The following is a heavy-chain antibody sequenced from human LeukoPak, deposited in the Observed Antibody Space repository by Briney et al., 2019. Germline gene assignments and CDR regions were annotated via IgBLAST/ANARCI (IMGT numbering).Heavy chain of an antibody. V-gene: IGHV3-21*01. Sequence: GGSLRLSCAASGFTFSSYSMNWVRQPPGKGLEWVSSISSCGSYIYYADSVKGRFSISRDSAKNSLYLQMNSLRAEDTAVYYCARGPQFCSGGSCYGYYFDYWGQGTLVTVSS. CDR1: GFTFSSYS. D-gene: IGHD2-15*01. CDR2: ISSCGSYI. CDR3: ARGPQFCSGGSCYGYYFDY. J-gene: IGHJ4*02.